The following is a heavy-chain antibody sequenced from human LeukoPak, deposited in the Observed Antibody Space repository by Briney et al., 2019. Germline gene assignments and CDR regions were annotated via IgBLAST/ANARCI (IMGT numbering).Heavy chain of an antibody. CDR1: GGSFSGYY. CDR2: INHSGST. J-gene: IGHJ1*01. V-gene: IGHV4-34*01. CDR3: ARVQGRGSSWYLTGGNFQH. Sequence: SETLSLTCAVYGGSFSGYYWSWIRQPPGKGLDWIGEINHSGSTNYNPSLKGRVTISVDTSKNHFSLKLSSVTAADTAVYYCARVQGRGSSWYLTGGNFQHWGQGTLVTVSS. D-gene: IGHD6-13*01.